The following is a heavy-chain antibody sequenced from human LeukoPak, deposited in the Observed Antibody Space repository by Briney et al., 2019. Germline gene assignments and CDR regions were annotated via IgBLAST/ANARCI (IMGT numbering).Heavy chain of an antibody. CDR1: GFTFSSYE. Sequence: GGSLRLSCAASGFTFSSYEMNWVRQAPGKGLEWVANIKQDGSEKNYVDSVKGRFTISRDNAKNSLYLQMNSLRAEDTAVYYCATDPPIVGTTRGWGQGTLVTVSS. CDR2: IKQDGSEK. J-gene: IGHJ4*02. CDR3: ATDPPIVGTTRG. V-gene: IGHV3-7*01. D-gene: IGHD1-26*01.